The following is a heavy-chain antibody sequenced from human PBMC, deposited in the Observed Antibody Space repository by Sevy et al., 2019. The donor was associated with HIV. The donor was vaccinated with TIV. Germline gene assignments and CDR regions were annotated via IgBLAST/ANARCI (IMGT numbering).Heavy chain of an antibody. D-gene: IGHD3-9*01. J-gene: IGHJ5*02. V-gene: IGHV3-33*01. CDR3: ARDPQTAYYRNNWFDP. Sequence: GGSLRLSCAASGFTFSSYGMHWVRQAPGKGLEWVAVIWYDGSNKYYADSVKGRFTISRDNSKNTLYLQMNSLRAEDTAVYYCARDPQTAYYRNNWFDPWGQGTLVTVSS. CDR2: IWYDGSNK. CDR1: GFTFSSYG.